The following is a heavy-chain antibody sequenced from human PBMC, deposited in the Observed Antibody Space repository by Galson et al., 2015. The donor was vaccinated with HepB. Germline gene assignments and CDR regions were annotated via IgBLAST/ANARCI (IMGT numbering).Heavy chain of an antibody. CDR2: INHSGST. CDR3: ARTLSRGSFKPPGY. J-gene: IGHJ4*02. V-gene: IGHV4-34*01. CDR1: GGSFSGYY. D-gene: IGHD2-15*01. Sequence: SETLSLTCAVYGGSFSGYYWSWIRQPPGKGLEWIGEINHSGSTNYNPSLKSRVTISVDTSKNQFSLKLSSVTAADTAVYYCARTLSRGSFKPPGYWGQGTLVTVSS.